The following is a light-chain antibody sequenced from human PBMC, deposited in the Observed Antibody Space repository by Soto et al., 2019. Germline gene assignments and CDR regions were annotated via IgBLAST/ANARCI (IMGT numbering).Light chain of an antibody. CDR1: QNISNY. J-gene: IGKJ2*01. CDR2: DVS. CDR3: QIYGDSPMYT. V-gene: IGKV3-11*01. Sequence: IVLTQSPSPPFLSPGNRGSHSCRASQNISNYLIWYQQKPGQAPRLLVYDVSNRATGIPDTFSGSGSGTDFTLTISRLEPEDFAVYYCQIYGDSPMYTFGLGTKVVIK.